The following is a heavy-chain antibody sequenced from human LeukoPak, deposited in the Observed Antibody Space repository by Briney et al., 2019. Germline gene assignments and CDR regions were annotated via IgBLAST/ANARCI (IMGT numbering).Heavy chain of an antibody. Sequence: HRASVKVSCKASGGTFSSYAISWVRQAPGQGLEWMGGIIPIFGIANYAQKFQGRVTITTDESTSTAYMELSSLRSEDTAVYYCASMNGGRYYFDYWGQGTLVTVSS. V-gene: IGHV1-69*05. CDR3: ASMNGGRYYFDY. CDR2: IIPIFGIA. D-gene: IGHD1-26*01. CDR1: GGTFSSYA. J-gene: IGHJ4*02.